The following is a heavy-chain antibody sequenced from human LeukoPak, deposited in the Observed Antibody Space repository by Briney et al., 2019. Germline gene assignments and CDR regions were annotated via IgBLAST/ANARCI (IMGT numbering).Heavy chain of an antibody. CDR1: GFTFSSYS. D-gene: IGHD2-2*01. J-gene: IGHJ4*02. Sequence: GGSLRLSCAASGFTFSSYSMNWVRQAPGKGLEWVSSISSSSSYIYYADSVKGRFTISRDNAKNSLYLQMNSLRAEDTAVYYCARETYCTSTNCPIGDYFDYWGQGTLVTVSS. CDR3: ARETYCTSTNCPIGDYFDY. V-gene: IGHV3-21*01. CDR2: ISSSSSYI.